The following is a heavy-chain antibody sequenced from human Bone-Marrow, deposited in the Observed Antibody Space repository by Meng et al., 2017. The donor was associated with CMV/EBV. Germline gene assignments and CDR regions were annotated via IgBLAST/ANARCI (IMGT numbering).Heavy chain of an antibody. CDR3: ARSNYDFWSGYLSLEDNKENYYGMDV. V-gene: IGHV3-74*01. D-gene: IGHD3-3*01. Sequence: GESLKISCAASGFTFSSYWMHWVRQAPGKGLVWVSRINSDGSSTSYADSVKGRFTISRDNAKNSLYLQMNSLRAEDTAVYYCARSNYDFWSGYLSLEDNKENYYGMDVWGQGTTVTVSS. J-gene: IGHJ6*02. CDR2: INSDGSST. CDR1: GFTFSSYW.